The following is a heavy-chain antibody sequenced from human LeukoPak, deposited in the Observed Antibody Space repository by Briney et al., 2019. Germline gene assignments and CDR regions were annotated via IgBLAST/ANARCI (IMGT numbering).Heavy chain of an antibody. D-gene: IGHD2-2*02. CDR1: GDTFSTYA. CDR2: IIPIIGTA. V-gene: IGHV1-69*13. CDR3: ARSAGGVVVPAAIPRDYYYYYYMDV. Sequence: SVKVSCKASGDTFSTYAISWVRQAPGQGLEWMGGIIPIIGTANYAQKFQGRVTITADEYTSTAYMELSSLRSEDTAVYYCARSAGGVVVPAAIPRDYYYYYYMDVWGKGTTVTVSS. J-gene: IGHJ6*03.